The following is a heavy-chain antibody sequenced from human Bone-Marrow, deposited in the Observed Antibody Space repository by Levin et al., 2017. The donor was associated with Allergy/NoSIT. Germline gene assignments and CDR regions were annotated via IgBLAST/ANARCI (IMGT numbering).Heavy chain of an antibody. CDR2: IYYSGST. CDR3: ARLLGDYSIFSYFDY. Sequence: ASETLSLTCTVSGGSISSSSYYWGWIRQPPGKGLEWIGSIYYSGSTYYNPSLKSRVTISVDTSKNQFSLKLSSVTAADTAVYYCARLLGDYSIFSYFDYWGQGTLVTVSS. J-gene: IGHJ4*02. CDR1: GGSISSSSYY. D-gene: IGHD4-17*01. V-gene: IGHV4-39*07.